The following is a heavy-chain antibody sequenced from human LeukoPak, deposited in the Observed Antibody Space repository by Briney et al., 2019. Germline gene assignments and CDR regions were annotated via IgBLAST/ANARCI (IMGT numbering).Heavy chain of an antibody. J-gene: IGHJ4*02. CDR3: ARVVTLVRGAPDY. V-gene: IGHV1-18*01. CDR2: VSAYNGNT. D-gene: IGHD3-10*01. CDR1: GYTFSSFG. Sequence: ASVKVSCKSSGYTFSSFGITWVRQAPGQGLEWMGWVSAYNGNTNYAQRFQGRVTMTTDTSTNTAYMELRSLTSDDTAMYYCARVVTLVRGAPDYWGQGTLVTVSS.